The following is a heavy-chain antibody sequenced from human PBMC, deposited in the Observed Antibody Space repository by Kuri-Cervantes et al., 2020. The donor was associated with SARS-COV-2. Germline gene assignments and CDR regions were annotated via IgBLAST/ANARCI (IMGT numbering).Heavy chain of an antibody. CDR3: SKALSRSFLYYYYMDV. Sequence: GESLKISCAASGFTFTNYALSWVRQAPGKGLQWVAFIRYDGTITSCADSLKGRFTISRDNSKSMLYMQINSLRAEDTAVYYCSKALSRSFLYYYYMDVWGKGTTVTDSS. D-gene: IGHD3-10*01. J-gene: IGHJ6*03. CDR2: IRYDGTIT. V-gene: IGHV3-30*02. CDR1: GFTFTNYA.